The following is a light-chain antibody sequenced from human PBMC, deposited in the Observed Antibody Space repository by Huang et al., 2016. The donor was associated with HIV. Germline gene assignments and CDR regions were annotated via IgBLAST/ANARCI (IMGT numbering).Light chain of an antibody. Sequence: DIVMTQSPFSPPVTPGEPASISCRSNQSLLDSNGFNYLDWYLQKPGQAPQLLIFLGSNLASGVPDRFSGSGSGTDFKLKISRVEADDVGVYYCMQALQSPYTFGQGTKLEIK. V-gene: IGKV2-28*01. CDR3: MQALQSPYT. CDR2: LGS. J-gene: IGKJ2*01. CDR1: QSLLDSNGFNY.